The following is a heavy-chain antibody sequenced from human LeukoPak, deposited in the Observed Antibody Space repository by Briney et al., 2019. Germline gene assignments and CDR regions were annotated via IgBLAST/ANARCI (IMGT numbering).Heavy chain of an antibody. Sequence: GGSLRLSCAASGFTFSTFWMNWVRQAPGKGLEWVANIKQDGSETYYVDSVKGRFTISRDNAKNLLYLQMSSLRAEDTAVYYCASDPHHASRMDVWGQGTTVTVSS. V-gene: IGHV3-7*01. J-gene: IGHJ6*02. CDR3: ASDPHHASRMDV. CDR2: IKQDGSET. CDR1: GFTFSTFW. D-gene: IGHD1-14*01.